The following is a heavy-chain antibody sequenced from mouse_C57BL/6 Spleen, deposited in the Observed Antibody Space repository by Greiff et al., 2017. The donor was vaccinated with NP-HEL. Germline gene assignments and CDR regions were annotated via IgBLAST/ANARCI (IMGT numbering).Heavy chain of an antibody. CDR3: TRDDGNYDYYAMDY. D-gene: IGHD2-3*01. CDR1: GFTFSSYA. Sequence: EVKLVESGEGLVKPGGSLKLSCAASGFTFSSYAMSWVRQTPEKRLEWVAYISSGGDYIYYADTVKGRFTISRDNARNTLYLQMSSLKSEDTAMYYCTRDDGNYDYYAMDYWGQGTSVTVSS. V-gene: IGHV5-9-1*02. CDR2: ISSGGDYI. J-gene: IGHJ4*01.